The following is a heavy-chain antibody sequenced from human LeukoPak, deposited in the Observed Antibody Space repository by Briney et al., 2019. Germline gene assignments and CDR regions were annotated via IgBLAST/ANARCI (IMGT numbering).Heavy chain of an antibody. CDR2: INDDSSDI. D-gene: IGHD2-2*01. CDR1: GFTFSLYA. J-gene: IGHJ4*02. Sequence: PGGSLRLSCAASGFTFSLYAMNWVRQAPGKGLEWVSYINDDSSDIHYAGSVRGRFTISRDDARKTLYLQLSSLRVEDTALYYCARDTFQPGLIDSWGQGTLVTVSS. V-gene: IGHV3-21*05. CDR3: ARDTFQPGLIDS.